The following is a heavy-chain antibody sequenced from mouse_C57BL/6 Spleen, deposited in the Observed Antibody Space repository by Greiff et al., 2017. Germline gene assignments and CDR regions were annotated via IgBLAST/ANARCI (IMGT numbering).Heavy chain of an antibody. D-gene: IGHD1-1*01. J-gene: IGHJ2*01. CDR2: IDPEDGEN. V-gene: IGHV14-2*01. Sequence: SGAELVKPGASVTLSCTASGFNIKDYYMHWVKQRTEQGLEWIGRIDPEDGENKYAPKFQGKATITADTSTNTAYLQLSSMTSEDTAFYYCARYYGSYFDDWGQGTTLTVSS. CDR1: GFNIKDYY. CDR3: ARYYGSYFDD.